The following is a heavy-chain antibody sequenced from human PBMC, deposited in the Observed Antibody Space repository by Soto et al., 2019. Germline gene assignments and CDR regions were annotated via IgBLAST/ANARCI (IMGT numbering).Heavy chain of an antibody. CDR1: GGSISSGGYS. CDR2: IYHSGST. J-gene: IGHJ4*02. V-gene: IGHV4-30-2*01. Sequence: SETLSLTCAVSGGSISSGGYSWSWIRQPPGKGLEWIGYIYHSGSTYYNPSLKSRVTISVDRSKNQFSLKLSSVTAADTAVYYCARAAPRYCSGGSCYSGRDYCGQGTLVTVSS. D-gene: IGHD2-15*01. CDR3: ARAAPRYCSGGSCYSGRDY.